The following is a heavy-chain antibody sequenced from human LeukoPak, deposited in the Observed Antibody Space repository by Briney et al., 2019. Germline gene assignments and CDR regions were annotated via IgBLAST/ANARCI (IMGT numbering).Heavy chain of an antibody. CDR3: ARDRCSGGSCTRALFDY. Sequence: TGGSLRLSCAASGFTFSSYSMNWVRQAPGKGLEGVSSISSSSSYIYYADSVKGRFTISRDNAKNSLYLQMNSLRAEDTAVYYCARDRCSGGSCTRALFDYWGQGTLVTVSS. CDR2: ISSSSSYI. J-gene: IGHJ4*02. V-gene: IGHV3-21*01. D-gene: IGHD2-15*01. CDR1: GFTFSSYS.